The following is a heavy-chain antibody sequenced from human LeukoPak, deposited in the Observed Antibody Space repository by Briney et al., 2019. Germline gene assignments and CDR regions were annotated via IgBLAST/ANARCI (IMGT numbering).Heavy chain of an antibody. CDR1: GYTFTSYG. CDR2: ISAENGNT. D-gene: IGHD3-10*01. J-gene: IGHJ4*02. V-gene: IGHV1-18*01. CDR3: ARVPFTMVRGVIITGIDY. Sequence: ASVTVSCKVSGYTFTSYGIRWVRQAPGEGREWMGWISAENGNTNYAQKLQGRVTMTTDTSTSTAYMELRSLRSDDTAVYYCARVPFTMVRGVIITGIDYWGQGTLVTVSS.